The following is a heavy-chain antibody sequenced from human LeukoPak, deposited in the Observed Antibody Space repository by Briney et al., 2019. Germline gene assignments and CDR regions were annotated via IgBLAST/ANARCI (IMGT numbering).Heavy chain of an antibody. J-gene: IGHJ5*02. CDR1: GYTFTSYD. CDR3: ARVPLPSGYSGFDP. V-gene: IGHV1-8*01. D-gene: IGHD6-13*01. Sequence: ASVKVSCKASGYTFTSYDINWVRQATGQGLEWMGWMNPNRGNTGYAQKFQGRVTMTRNTSISTAYMELSSLRSEDTAVYYCARVPLPSGYSGFDPWGQGTLVTVSS. CDR2: MNPNRGNT.